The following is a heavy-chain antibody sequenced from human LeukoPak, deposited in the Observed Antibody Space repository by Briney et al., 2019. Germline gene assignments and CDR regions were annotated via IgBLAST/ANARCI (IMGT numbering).Heavy chain of an antibody. CDR2: IYHSGST. CDR3: AKKAAASAADY. D-gene: IGHD6-13*01. CDR1: GGSISRGNW. V-gene: IGHV4-4*02. Sequence: SETPSLTCAVSGGSISRGNWWSWVRQPPGKGPEWIGEIYHSGSTNYNPSLKSRVTISVDTSKNQFSLKLSSVTAADTAVYYCAKKAAASAADYWGQGTLVTVSS. J-gene: IGHJ4*02.